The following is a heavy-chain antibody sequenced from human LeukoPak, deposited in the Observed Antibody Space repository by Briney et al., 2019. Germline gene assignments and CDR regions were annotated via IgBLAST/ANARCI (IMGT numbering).Heavy chain of an antibody. CDR1: GFTFSDCE. J-gene: IGHJ3*02. CDR2: MSNSGDTI. V-gene: IGHV3-48*03. Sequence: GGSLRLSCAASGFTFSDCEMNWVRQAPGKGLEWLSYMSNSGDTIYYADSVKGRFTISRDNAKKSLYLQMNSLRAEDTAVYYCARLPPVAGTQYDAPDIWGQGTVVTVSS. D-gene: IGHD6-19*01. CDR3: ARLPPVAGTQYDAPDI.